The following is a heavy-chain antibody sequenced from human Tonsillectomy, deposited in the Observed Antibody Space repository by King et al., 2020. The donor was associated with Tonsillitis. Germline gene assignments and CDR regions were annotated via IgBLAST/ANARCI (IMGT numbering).Heavy chain of an antibody. Sequence: VQLVESGGGFVQPGGSLRLSCAASGFTFSSCAMNWVRQAPGMRLEWVSAISGSAGGTYYADSVKGRFTISRDNSKNTLYLQMNSLRAEDTAVYYCAKGWVEMDAWGQGTLVTVSS. CDR3: AKGWVEMDA. D-gene: IGHD5-24*01. CDR1: GFTFSSCA. CDR2: ISGSAGGT. J-gene: IGHJ4*02. V-gene: IGHV3-23*04.